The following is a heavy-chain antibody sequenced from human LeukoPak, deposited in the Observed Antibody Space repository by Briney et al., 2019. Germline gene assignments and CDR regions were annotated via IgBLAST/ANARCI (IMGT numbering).Heavy chain of an antibody. J-gene: IGHJ4*02. D-gene: IGHD6-13*01. CDR2: IASNGGSE. CDR3: AKRGHYSINWYHYFDY. V-gene: IGHV3-30*18. Sequence: GGSLRLSCAASAFTVSNYMSWVRQAPGKGLEWVAAIASNGGSEYYADSVKGRFTISRDNSKNTLFLQMNSLRPDDTAVYYCAKRGHYSINWYHYFDYWGQGTLVTVSS. CDR1: AFTVSNY.